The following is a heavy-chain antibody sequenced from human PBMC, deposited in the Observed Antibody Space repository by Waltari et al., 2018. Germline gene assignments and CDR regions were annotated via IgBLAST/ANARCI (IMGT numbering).Heavy chain of an antibody. CDR1: GITVDDYA. CDR2: ISWDGGST. CDR3: AKDGVAVAGTRGYFDL. Sequence: EVQLVESGGVVVNPGGSVRLSCAASGITVDDYAMHWVRKATGKGLECVSLISWDGGSTYYVDSVKGRFTIARDNSKNSLYLQMNSLRAEDTALYYCAKDGVAVAGTRGYFDLWVRGTLVTVSS. V-gene: IGHV3-43D*04. J-gene: IGHJ2*01. D-gene: IGHD6-19*01.